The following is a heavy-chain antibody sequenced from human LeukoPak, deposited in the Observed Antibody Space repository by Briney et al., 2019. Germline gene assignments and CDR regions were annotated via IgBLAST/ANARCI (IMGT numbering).Heavy chain of an antibody. V-gene: IGHV3-21*01. D-gene: IGHD4-11*01. CDR2: ISSSSSYI. J-gene: IGHJ4*02. CDR3: AREARDYSFDY. CDR1: XX. Sequence: XXXNWVRQAPGXGLXWVSSISSSSSYIYYADSVKGRFTISRDNAKNSLYLQMNSLRAEDTAVYYCAREARDYSFDYWGQGTLVTVSS.